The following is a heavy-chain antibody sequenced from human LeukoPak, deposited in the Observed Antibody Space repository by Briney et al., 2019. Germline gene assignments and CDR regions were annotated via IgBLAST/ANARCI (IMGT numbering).Heavy chain of an antibody. CDR3: ARPQIKWGLYYYYYMDV. CDR2: INHSGST. D-gene: IGHD2-21*02. CDR1: GGSFSGYY. J-gene: IGHJ6*03. Sequence: SETLSLTCAVYGGSFSGYYWSWIRQPPGKGLEWIGKINHSGSTNYNPSLKSRVTISVDTSKNQFSLKLSSVTAADTAVYYCARPQIKWGLYYYYYMDVWGKGTTVTVSS. V-gene: IGHV4-34*01.